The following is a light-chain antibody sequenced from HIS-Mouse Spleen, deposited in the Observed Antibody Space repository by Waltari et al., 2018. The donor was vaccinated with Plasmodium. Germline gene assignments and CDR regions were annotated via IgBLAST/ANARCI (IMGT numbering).Light chain of an antibody. CDR1: SDINVGSYN. J-gene: IGLJ3*02. V-gene: IGLV5-37*01. CDR2: YYSDSDK. Sequence: PVLTQPPSSSASPGESARLTCTLPSDINVGSYNIYWYQQTQGSPPRYLLYYYSDSDKGQGSGVPSRFSGSNDASANTGILLISGLQSEDEADYYCMIWPSNASGVFGGGTKLTVL. CDR3: MIWPSNASGV.